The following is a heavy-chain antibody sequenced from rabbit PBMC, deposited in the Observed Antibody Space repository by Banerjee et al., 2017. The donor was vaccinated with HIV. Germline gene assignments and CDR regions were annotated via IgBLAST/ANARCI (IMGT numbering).Heavy chain of an antibody. CDR1: GFSFSSSYW. V-gene: IGHV1S45*01. CDR3: ARADYSDYGNAADL. J-gene: IGHJ4*01. Sequence: QEQLEESGGGLVKPEGSLTLTCTASGFSFSSSYWICWVRQAPGKGLEWIACIGTNTGFTWYASWAKGRFTISGASSTTVTLQMTSLTAADTATYFCARADYSDYGNAADLWGPGTLVTVS. CDR2: IGTNTGFT. D-gene: IGHD2-1*01.